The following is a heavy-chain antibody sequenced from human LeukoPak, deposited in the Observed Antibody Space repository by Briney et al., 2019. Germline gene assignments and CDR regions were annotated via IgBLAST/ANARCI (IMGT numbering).Heavy chain of an antibody. D-gene: IGHD3-9*01. Sequence: ASVKVSCKASGYTFTSYCISWVRQAPGQGLEWMGWISAYNGNTNYAQKLQGRVTMTTDTSTSTAYMELRSLRSDDTAVYYCASDWDDILTGYYWCQGTLVTVSS. CDR3: ASDWDDILTGYY. V-gene: IGHV1-18*01. CDR2: ISAYNGNT. CDR1: GYTFTSYC. J-gene: IGHJ4*02.